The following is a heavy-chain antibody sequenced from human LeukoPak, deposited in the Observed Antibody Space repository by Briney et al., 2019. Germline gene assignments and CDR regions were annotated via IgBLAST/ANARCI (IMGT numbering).Heavy chain of an antibody. J-gene: IGHJ5*02. V-gene: IGHV4-34*01. Sequence: SETLSLTCAVYGGSFSGYYWSWIRQPPGKGLEWIGEINHSESTNYNPSIKSRVTISVVTSKNQFSLQLRSVTAADTAVYYCARGRQNYYGSGSTSFDHWGQGTLVTVSS. D-gene: IGHD3-10*01. CDR1: GGSFSGYY. CDR3: ARGRQNYYGSGSTSFDH. CDR2: INHSEST.